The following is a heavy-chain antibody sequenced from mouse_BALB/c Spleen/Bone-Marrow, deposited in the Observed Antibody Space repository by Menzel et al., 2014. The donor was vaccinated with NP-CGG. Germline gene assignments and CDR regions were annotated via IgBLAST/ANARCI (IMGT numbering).Heavy chain of an antibody. CDR2: IWGDGST. D-gene: IGHD4-1*01. Sequence: VKLLESGPGLVAPSQSLSITCTVSGFSLTNYAASWVRQPPGKGLEWLGVIWGDGSTNYHSALISRLSISKDNSKSQAFLKLNSVQADDTATYFCVKLPNWDYAMDYWGQGTSVTVSS. V-gene: IGHV2-3*01. CDR3: VKLPNWDYAMDY. J-gene: IGHJ4*01. CDR1: GFSLTNYA.